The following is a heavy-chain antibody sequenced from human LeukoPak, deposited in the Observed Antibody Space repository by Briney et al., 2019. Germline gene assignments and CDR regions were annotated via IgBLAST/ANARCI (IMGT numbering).Heavy chain of an antibody. CDR2: ISAYNGNT. J-gene: IGHJ4*02. D-gene: IGHD6-19*01. CDR3: ARDFGGWYPDY. CDR1: RYTFTSYG. Sequence: GASVKVSCKAFRYTFTSYGISWVRQAPGQGLEGMGWISAYNGNTNYAQKLQGRVTMTTDTSTSTAYMELRSLRSDDTAVYYCARDFGGWYPDYWGQGTLVTVSS. V-gene: IGHV1-18*01.